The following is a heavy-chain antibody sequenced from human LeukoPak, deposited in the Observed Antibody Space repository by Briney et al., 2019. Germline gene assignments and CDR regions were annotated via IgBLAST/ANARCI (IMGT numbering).Heavy chain of an antibody. CDR1: GFTFSSYS. Sequence: PGGSLRLSCAASGFTFSSYSMNWVRQAPGKGLEWVSSISSSSSYIYYADSVKGRFTISRDNARNSLFLQMNSLRAEDTTVYYCARGGTRDWYFDLWGRGTLVTVSS. CDR3: ARGGTRDWYFDL. J-gene: IGHJ2*01. CDR2: ISSSSSYI. V-gene: IGHV3-21*01.